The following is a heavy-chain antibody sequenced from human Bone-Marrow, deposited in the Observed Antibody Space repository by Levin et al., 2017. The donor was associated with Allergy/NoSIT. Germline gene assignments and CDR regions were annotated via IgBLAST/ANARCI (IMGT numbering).Heavy chain of an antibody. Sequence: GESLKISCAASGFTFSSYAMSWVRQAPGKGLEWVSAISGSSGSTYYADSVKGRFTISRDNSKNTLYLQMNGLRAEDTAFYYCAKADYYDSSAYAPNFDYWGLGTLVTVSS. CDR1: GFTFSSYA. CDR2: ISGSSGST. J-gene: IGHJ4*02. D-gene: IGHD3-22*01. CDR3: AKADYYDSSAYAPNFDY. V-gene: IGHV3-23*01.